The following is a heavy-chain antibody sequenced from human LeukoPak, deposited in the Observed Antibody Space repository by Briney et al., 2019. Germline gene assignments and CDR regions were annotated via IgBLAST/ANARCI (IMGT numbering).Heavy chain of an antibody. CDR1: GGSISSSSYY. Sequence: SETLSLTCTVSGGSISSSSYYWGWIRQPPGKGLEWIGNIYYSGSTYYNPSLKSRVTISVDTSKNQFSLKLSSVTAADTAVYYCASRTRWRVDYWGQGTLVTVSS. J-gene: IGHJ4*02. D-gene: IGHD5-24*01. V-gene: IGHV4-39*01. CDR3: ASRTRWRVDY. CDR2: IYYSGST.